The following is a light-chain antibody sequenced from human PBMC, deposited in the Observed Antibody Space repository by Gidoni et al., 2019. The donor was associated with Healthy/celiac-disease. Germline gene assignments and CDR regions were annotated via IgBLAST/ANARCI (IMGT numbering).Light chain of an antibody. CDR2: GAS. Sequence: ESVLTQSPGTLSLSPGERATLSCRASQSVSISYLAWYQQKPGQAPRLLIYGASSRATGIPDRFSGSGSGTDFTLTICRLEPEDFAVYYFQQYGSSPGITFGGGTKVEIK. J-gene: IGKJ4*01. CDR3: QQYGSSPGIT. V-gene: IGKV3-20*01. CDR1: QSVSISY.